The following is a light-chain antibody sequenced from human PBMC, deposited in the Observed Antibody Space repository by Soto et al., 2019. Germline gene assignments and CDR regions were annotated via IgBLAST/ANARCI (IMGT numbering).Light chain of an antibody. J-gene: IGKJ1*01. V-gene: IGKV3-11*01. CDR3: HQRQRWPRT. CDR1: QTVGVR. Sequence: EIVFTQFPATPPASPGGRATLPCSASQTVGVRLAWYQHKPGQAPRLLISEASNRAAGVPGRFSGSGSGTDFTLTITRLEPEDFAFYYCHQRQRWPRTFGQGTKVDIK. CDR2: EAS.